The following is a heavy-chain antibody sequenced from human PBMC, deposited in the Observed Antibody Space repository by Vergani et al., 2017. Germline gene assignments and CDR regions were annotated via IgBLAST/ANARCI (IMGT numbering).Heavy chain of an antibody. V-gene: IGHV4-34*01. CDR3: ATGXVLVRPARPGWFDP. CDR1: GGSFSGYY. Sequence: QVQLQQWGAGLLKPSETLALTCAVYGGSFSGYYWSWIRQPPGKGLEWIGEINHSGSTNYNPSLKSRVTISVDTSKNQFSLKLSSVTAADTAVYYCATGXVLVRPARPGWFDPWGQGTLVTVSS. D-gene: IGHD2-2*01. J-gene: IGHJ5*02. CDR2: INHSGST.